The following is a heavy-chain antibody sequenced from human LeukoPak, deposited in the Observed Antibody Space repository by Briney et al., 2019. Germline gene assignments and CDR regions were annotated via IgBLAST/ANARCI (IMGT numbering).Heavy chain of an antibody. CDR1: GFTVSSNS. Sequence: GGSLRLSCTVSGFTVSSNSMSWVRQAPGKGLEWVSFIYSGTIHYSDSVKGRFTISRDNSKNTLYLQMNSLRADDTAVYYCARDLLAYCGGDCYSNAFDIWGQGTMVTVSS. CDR3: ARDLLAYCGGDCYSNAFDI. V-gene: IGHV3-53*01. D-gene: IGHD2-21*02. CDR2: IYSGTI. J-gene: IGHJ3*02.